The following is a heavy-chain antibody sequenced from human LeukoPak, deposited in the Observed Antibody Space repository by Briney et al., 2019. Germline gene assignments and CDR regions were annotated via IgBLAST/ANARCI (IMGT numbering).Heavy chain of an antibody. CDR1: GFTFDDYA. J-gene: IGHJ3*02. Sequence: GGSLRLSCAASGFTFDDYAMHWVRQAPGKGLEWVSGISWNSGSIGYADSVKGRFTISRGNAKNSLYLQMNSLRAEDTAVYYCARDREDDSSGYYYRDAFDIWGQGTMVTVSS. D-gene: IGHD3-22*01. V-gene: IGHV3-9*01. CDR3: ARDREDDSSGYYYRDAFDI. CDR2: ISWNSGSI.